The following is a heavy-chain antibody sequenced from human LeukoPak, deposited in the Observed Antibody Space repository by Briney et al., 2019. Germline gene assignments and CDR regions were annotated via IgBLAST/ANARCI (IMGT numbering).Heavy chain of an antibody. V-gene: IGHV3-7*01. J-gene: IGHJ4*02. D-gene: IGHD3-22*01. CDR3: ARDLDSSGYGGPSYYFDY. Sequence: GGSLRLSCAASGFTFSDYYMSWVRQAPGKGLEWVANIKQDGSEKYYVDSVKGRFTISRDNAKNSLYLQMNSLRAEDTAVYYCARDLDSSGYGGPSYYFDYWGQGTLVTVSS. CDR2: IKQDGSEK. CDR1: GFTFSDYY.